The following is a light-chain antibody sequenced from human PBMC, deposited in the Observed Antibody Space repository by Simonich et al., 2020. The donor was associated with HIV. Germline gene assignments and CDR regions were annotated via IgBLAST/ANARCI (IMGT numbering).Light chain of an antibody. V-gene: IGKV4-1*01. CDR3: QQYYSTPWT. CDR2: WAS. CDR1: QSVLYSSNNNNY. J-gene: IGKJ1*01. Sequence: DIVMTQSPDSLAVSLGERATINCKSSQSVLYSSNNNNYLAWYQQKPGQPPNLLIYWASTREPGVPDRFSGSGSGTDFTLTISSLQAEDVAVYYCQQYYSTPWTFGQGTKVEIK.